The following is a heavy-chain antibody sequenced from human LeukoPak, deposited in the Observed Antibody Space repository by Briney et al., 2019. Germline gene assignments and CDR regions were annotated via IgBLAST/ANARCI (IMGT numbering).Heavy chain of an antibody. CDR1: GGSISSSSYY. CDR2: IYYSGST. V-gene: IGHV4-39*01. CDR3: ARRNYDFWSGYFRWWFDP. D-gene: IGHD3-3*01. J-gene: IGHJ5*02. Sequence: SETLPLTCTVSGGSISSSSYYWGWIRQPPGKGLEWIGSIYYSGSTYYNPSLKSRVTISVGTSKNQFSLKLSSVTAADTAVYYCARRNYDFWSGYFRWWFDPWGQGTLVTVSS.